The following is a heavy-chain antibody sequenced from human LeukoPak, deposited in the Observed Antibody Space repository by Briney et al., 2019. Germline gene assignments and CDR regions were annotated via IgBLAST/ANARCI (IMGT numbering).Heavy chain of an antibody. CDR2: LTGDGGAT. CDR1: GFTFSTYA. V-gene: IGHV3-23*01. Sequence: GGSLRLSCAASGFTFSTYAMSWVRQAPGKGLEWVSGLTGDGGATYYADSAKGRFTISRDNSKNTLYLQINSLRAEDTALYYCTKSVGTRPDYWGQGTLVTVSS. CDR3: TKSVGTRPDY. J-gene: IGHJ4*02. D-gene: IGHD1-26*01.